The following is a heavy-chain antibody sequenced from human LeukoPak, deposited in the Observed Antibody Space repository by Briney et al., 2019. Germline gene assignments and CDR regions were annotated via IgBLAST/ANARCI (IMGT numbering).Heavy chain of an antibody. CDR2: IYSGGST. CDR1: GFTFSNCA. J-gene: IGHJ4*02. D-gene: IGHD6-6*01. Sequence: GGSLRLSCAASGFTFSNCAMSWVRQAPGKGLEWVSVIYSGGSTSYADSVKGRFTISRDNSKNTLSLQMNSLRAEDTAVYYCAKVGDSSSPKDSYYFDYWGQGTLVTVSS. V-gene: IGHV3-23*03. CDR3: AKVGDSSSPKDSYYFDY.